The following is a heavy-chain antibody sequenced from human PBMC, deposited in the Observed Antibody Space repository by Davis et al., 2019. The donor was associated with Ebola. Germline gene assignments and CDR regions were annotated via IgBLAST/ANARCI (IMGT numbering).Heavy chain of an antibody. CDR1: GFTFSSYS. CDR3: ARGSYGDHFDY. CDR2: IYYSGST. V-gene: IGHV4-59*01. J-gene: IGHJ4*02. Sequence: GSLRLSCAASGFTFSSYSMNWIRQPPGKGLEWIGYIYYSGSTNYNPSLKSRVTISVDTSKNQFSLKLSSVTAADTAVYYCARGSYGDHFDYWGQGTLVTVSS. D-gene: IGHD4-17*01.